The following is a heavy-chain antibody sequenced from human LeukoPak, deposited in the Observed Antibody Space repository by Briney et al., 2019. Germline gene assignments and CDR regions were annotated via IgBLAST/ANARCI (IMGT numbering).Heavy chain of an antibody. J-gene: IGHJ4*02. CDR1: GYTFSRYW. V-gene: IGHV3-74*01. Sequence: GGSLRLSCAASGYTFSRYWMHWVRQGPGKGLVWVSRINEDGSSTSYAESVRGRFTISRDNAKNTLYLQMNSLRAEDAAVYYCTTGTFGARDSWGQGTLVTVSS. CDR2: INEDGSST. D-gene: IGHD3-10*01. CDR3: TTGTFGARDS.